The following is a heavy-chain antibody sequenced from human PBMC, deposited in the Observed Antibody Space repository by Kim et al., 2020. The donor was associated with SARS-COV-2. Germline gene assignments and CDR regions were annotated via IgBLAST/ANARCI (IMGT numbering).Heavy chain of an antibody. Sequence: GGSLRLSCAASGFTFSSYSMNWVRQAPGKGLEWVSYISSSSSTIYYADSVKGRFTISRDNAKNSLYLQMNILRDEDTAVYYCARGGGSSWYFGLFFDYWG. D-gene: IGHD6-13*01. CDR2: ISSSSSTI. CDR3: ARGGGSSWYFGLFFDY. J-gene: IGHJ4*01. V-gene: IGHV3-48*02. CDR1: GFTFSSYS.